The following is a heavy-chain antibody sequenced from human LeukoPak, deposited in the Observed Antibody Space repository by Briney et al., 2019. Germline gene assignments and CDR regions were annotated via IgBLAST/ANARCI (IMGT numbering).Heavy chain of an antibody. CDR3: ARAEHNYYGSGPGYYYYYMDV. V-gene: IGHV3-21*01. CDR2: ISSSSYI. D-gene: IGHD3-10*01. CDR1: GFTFSSYS. J-gene: IGHJ6*03. Sequence: GGSLRLSCAASGFTFSSYSMNWVRQAPGKGLDWVSSISSSSYIYYADSVKGRFTISRDNAKNTLYLQMNSLRADDTAVYYCARAEHNYYGSGPGYYYYYMDVWGKGTTVTVSS.